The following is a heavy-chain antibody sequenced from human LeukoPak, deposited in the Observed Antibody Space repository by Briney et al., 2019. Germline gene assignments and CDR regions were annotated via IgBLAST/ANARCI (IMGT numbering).Heavy chain of an antibody. Sequence: YYWSWIRQPPGKGLEWIGEINHSGSTNYNPSLKSRVTISVDTSKNQFSLKLSSVTAADTAVYYCARGSPAMVRGVIIKGYYFDYRGQGTLVTVSS. D-gene: IGHD3-10*01. CDR3: ARGSPAMVRGVIIKGYYFDY. V-gene: IGHV4-34*01. CDR2: INHSGST. CDR1: YY. J-gene: IGHJ4*02.